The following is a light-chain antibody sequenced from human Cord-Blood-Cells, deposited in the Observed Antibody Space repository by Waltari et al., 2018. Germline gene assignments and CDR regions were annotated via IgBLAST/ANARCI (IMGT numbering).Light chain of an antibody. J-gene: IGKJ2*03. V-gene: IGKV4-1*01. Sequence: DIVMNQSPDSLAVFLGERATNHCKSSQSVLYSSNNKNYLAWYQQKPGQPPKLLIYWASTRESGVPDRFSGSGSGTDFTLTISSLQAEDVAVYYCQQYYSTPYSFGQGTKLEIK. CDR2: WAS. CDR1: QSVLYSSNNKNY. CDR3: QQYYSTPYS.